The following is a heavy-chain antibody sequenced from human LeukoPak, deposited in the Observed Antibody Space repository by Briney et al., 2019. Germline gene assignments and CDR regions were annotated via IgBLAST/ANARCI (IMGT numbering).Heavy chain of an antibody. Sequence: PGGSLRLSCAASGFTLSSYVMSWVRQAPGKGLEWVSAISDGGGSTYYADSVKGRFTISRDNSKNTLCLQVNSLRAEDTAVYYCATNSGGWSYYYFNYWGQGTLVTVSS. V-gene: IGHV3-23*01. CDR3: ATNSGGWSYYYFNY. CDR2: ISDGGGST. D-gene: IGHD6-19*01. CDR1: GFTLSSYV. J-gene: IGHJ4*02.